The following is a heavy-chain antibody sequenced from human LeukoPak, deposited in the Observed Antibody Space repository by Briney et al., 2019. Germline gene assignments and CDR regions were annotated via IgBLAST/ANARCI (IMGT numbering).Heavy chain of an antibody. J-gene: IGHJ4*02. Sequence: ASVKVSCKASGYTFTGYYMHWVRQAPGQGLEWMGWINPNSGGTNYAQKFQGRVTMTRDTSITTAYMELTSLRSDDTAVYYCVRGRCSAGSCRIFDYWGEGTLVTVSS. CDR3: VRGRCSAGSCRIFDY. CDR2: INPNSGGT. CDR1: GYTFTGYY. D-gene: IGHD2-15*01. V-gene: IGHV1-2*02.